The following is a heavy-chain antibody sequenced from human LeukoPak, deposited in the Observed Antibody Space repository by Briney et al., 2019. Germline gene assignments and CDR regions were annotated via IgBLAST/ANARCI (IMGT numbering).Heavy chain of an antibody. CDR1: GFTFDDYA. V-gene: IGHV3-9*01. CDR2: ISWNSGSI. J-gene: IGHJ4*02. Sequence: PGGSLRLSCAASGFTFDDYAMHWVRQAPGKGLEWVSCISWNSGSIGYADSVKGRFTISRDNAKNSLYLQMNSLRAEDTALYYCAKDSGYSYGSGSYFNWGQGTLVTVSS. D-gene: IGHD3-10*01. CDR3: AKDSGYSYGSGSYFN.